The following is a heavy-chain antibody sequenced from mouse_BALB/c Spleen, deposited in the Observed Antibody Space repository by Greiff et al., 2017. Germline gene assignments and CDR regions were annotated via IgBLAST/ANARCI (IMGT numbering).Heavy chain of an antibody. V-gene: IGHV5-6-3*01. CDR1: GFTFSSYG. CDR2: INSNGGST. D-gene: IGHD1-2*01. Sequence: DVKLVESGGGLVQPGGSLKLSCAASGFTFSSYGMSWVRQTPDKRLELVATINSNGGSTYYPDSVKGRFTISRDNAKNTLYLQMSSLKSEDTAMYYCARAQLLRPSMDYWGQGTSVTVSS. J-gene: IGHJ4*01. CDR3: ARAQLLRPSMDY.